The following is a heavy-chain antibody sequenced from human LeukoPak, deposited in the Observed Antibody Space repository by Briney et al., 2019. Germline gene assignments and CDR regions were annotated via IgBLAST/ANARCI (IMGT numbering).Heavy chain of an antibody. Sequence: GASVTVSCKASGGTFSSYAISWVRQAPGQGLEWMGGIIPIFGTANYAQKFQGRVTITADKSTSTAYMELSSLRSEDTAVYYCARERDAYYYDSSGSDNDAFDIWGQGTMVTVSS. CDR1: GGTFSSYA. D-gene: IGHD3-22*01. CDR2: IIPIFGTA. CDR3: ARERDAYYYDSSGSDNDAFDI. V-gene: IGHV1-69*06. J-gene: IGHJ3*02.